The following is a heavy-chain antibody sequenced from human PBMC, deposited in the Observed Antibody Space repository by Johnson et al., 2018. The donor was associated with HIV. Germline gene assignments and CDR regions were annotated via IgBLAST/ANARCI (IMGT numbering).Heavy chain of an antibody. J-gene: IGHJ3*02. D-gene: IGHD3-22*01. Sequence: MQLVESGGGVVQPGGSLRLSCAASGFTFSSYGMHWVRQAPGKGLEWVSVIYSGGSTYYADSVKGRFTISRDNSKNTLYLQMNSLRAEDTAVYYCAASVYYYDSSGYFAFDIWGQGTMVTVSS. CDR1: GFTFSSYG. CDR3: AASVYYYDSSGYFAFDI. V-gene: IGHV3-NL1*01. CDR2: IYSGGST.